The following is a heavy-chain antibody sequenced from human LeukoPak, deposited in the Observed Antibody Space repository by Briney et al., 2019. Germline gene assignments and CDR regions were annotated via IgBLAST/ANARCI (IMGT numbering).Heavy chain of an antibody. CDR3: TSFSYDFWSGSEGGYFDH. CDR1: GFTFNNSW. Sequence: GGSLRLSCVASGFTFNNSWMSWVRQAPGKGLEWVGRIKHKGDGGTTDYGAPVKGRFTISRDDSKNTLYLQMNNLKNEETAVYYCTSFSYDFWSGSEGGYFDHWGQGTLVAVSS. V-gene: IGHV3-15*01. J-gene: IGHJ4*02. D-gene: IGHD3-3*01. CDR2: IKHKGDGGTT.